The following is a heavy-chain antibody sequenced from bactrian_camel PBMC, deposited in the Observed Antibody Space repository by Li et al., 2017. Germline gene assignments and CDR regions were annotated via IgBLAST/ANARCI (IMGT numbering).Heavy chain of an antibody. CDR3: AADGGGSWCLPRAVFFTY. Sequence: HVQLVESGGGSVQAGGSLRLSCAPSGDTSRSRCMGWFRQAPGKEREWVAHIYTTHGTTRYDDSVKGRFTISQDSANKTVDLQMTSLKLEDTGMYYCAADGGGSWCLPRAVFFTYWGQGTQVTVS. J-gene: IGHJ4*01. V-gene: IGHV3S1*01. CDR2: IYTTHGTT. D-gene: IGHD6*01. CDR1: GDTSRSRC.